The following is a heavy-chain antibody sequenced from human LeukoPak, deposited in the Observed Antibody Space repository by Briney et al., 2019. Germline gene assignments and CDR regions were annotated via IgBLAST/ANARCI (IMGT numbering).Heavy chain of an antibody. CDR1: GFSLSTGGVG. CDR2: IYWNDNN. Sequence: SGPTLAKPTQTLTLPCTFSGFSLSTGGVGVGWIRQPPEKALECLALIYWNDNNLYSPSLKSSLFTTKDTSTNHVVLTMTNMHPVDTATYYCAHRLGDSSDFDYWGQGTLVTISS. J-gene: IGHJ4*02. V-gene: IGHV2-5*01. CDR3: AHRLGDSSDFDY. D-gene: IGHD3-22*01.